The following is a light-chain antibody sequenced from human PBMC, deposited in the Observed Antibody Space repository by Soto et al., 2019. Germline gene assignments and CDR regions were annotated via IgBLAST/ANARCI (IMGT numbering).Light chain of an antibody. CDR3: QVWDSRRDQCV. CDR1: NIGDKD. Sequence: SYALAQPPSVSVAPRQTARITCGGKNIGDKDVHWYQQKPGRAPVLVVYDSTDRPSGVPERFSGSNSGNTASLTISGVEAGDEADYYCQVWDSRRDQCVFGGGTKVTVL. J-gene: IGLJ3*02. V-gene: IGLV3-21*02. CDR2: DST.